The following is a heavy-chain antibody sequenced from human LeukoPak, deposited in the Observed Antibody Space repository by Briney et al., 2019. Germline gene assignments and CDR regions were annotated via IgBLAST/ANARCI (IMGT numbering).Heavy chain of an antibody. Sequence: GESLKISCKSSGYSFTSYWIAWVRQMPGKGLEWMGILYPGDSDTRYSPSFQGQVTISADRSITTAYLQWSSLKASDTAMYYCARTYYYDSSGYSSPGCFGYWGQGTLVTVSS. J-gene: IGHJ4*02. D-gene: IGHD3-22*01. CDR1: GYSFTSYW. CDR2: LYPGDSDT. V-gene: IGHV5-51*01. CDR3: ARTYYYDSSGYSSPGCFGY.